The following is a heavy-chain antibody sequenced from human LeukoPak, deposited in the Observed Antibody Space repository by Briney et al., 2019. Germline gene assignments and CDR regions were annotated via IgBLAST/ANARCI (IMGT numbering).Heavy chain of an antibody. CDR2: ISGSGGST. CDR1: GFTFSSYA. Sequence: GGSLRLSCAASGFTFSSYAMSWVRQAPGKGLEWVSAISGSGGSTYYADSVKGRFTISRDNSKNTLYLQMNSLRAEDTAVYYCAKDYYDSSGHLYYFDYWGQGTLVTVSS. J-gene: IGHJ4*02. V-gene: IGHV3-23*01. CDR3: AKDYYDSSGHLYYFDY. D-gene: IGHD3-22*01.